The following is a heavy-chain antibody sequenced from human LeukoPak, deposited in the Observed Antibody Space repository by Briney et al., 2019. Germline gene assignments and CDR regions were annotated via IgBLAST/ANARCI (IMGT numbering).Heavy chain of an antibody. D-gene: IGHD1-14*01. CDR2: INHSGST. Sequence: SETLSLTCSVSGGSINSSGYFWGWIRQPPGKGLEWIGEINHSGSTNYNPSLKSRVTISVDTSKNQFSLKLSSVTAADTAVYYCAVTTDAFDIWGQGTMVTVSS. V-gene: IGHV4-39*07. J-gene: IGHJ3*02. CDR3: AVTTDAFDI. CDR1: GGSINSSGYF.